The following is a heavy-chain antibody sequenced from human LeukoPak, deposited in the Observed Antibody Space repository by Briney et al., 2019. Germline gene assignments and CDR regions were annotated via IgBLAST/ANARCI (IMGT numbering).Heavy chain of an antibody. CDR2: INPNGGST. Sequence: ASVKVSCKASGGTFSSYAISWVRQAPRQGLEWIGIINPNGGSTSYSQNFQGRVTMSRDMSTSTIYVELSSLRSEDTAVYYCVRGSRSSGWDLRAMGDYFDFWGQGTLVTVSS. J-gene: IGHJ4*02. CDR3: VRGSRSSGWDLRAMGDYFDF. CDR1: GGTFSSYA. D-gene: IGHD6-19*01. V-gene: IGHV1-46*01.